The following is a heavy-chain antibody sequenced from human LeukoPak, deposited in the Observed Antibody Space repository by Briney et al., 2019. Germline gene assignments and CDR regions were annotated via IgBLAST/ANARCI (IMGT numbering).Heavy chain of an antibody. CDR2: ISSSSSYI. J-gene: IGHJ4*02. CDR3: ARVVGYPLYYFDY. D-gene: IGHD2-21*01. Sequence: GGSLRLSCAASGFTFSSYSMNWVRQAPGKGLEWVSSISSSSSYIYYADSVKGRFTISRDNAKNSLYLQMNSLRAEDTAVYYCARVVGYPLYYFDYWGQGTLVTVSS. CDR1: GFTFSSYS. V-gene: IGHV3-21*04.